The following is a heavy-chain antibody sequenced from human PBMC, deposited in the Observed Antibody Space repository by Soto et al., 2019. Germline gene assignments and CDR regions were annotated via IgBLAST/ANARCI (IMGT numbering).Heavy chain of an antibody. J-gene: IGHJ6*02. CDR2: IIPIFGTA. CDR1: GGTFGSNV. Sequence: SSVKDSCKASGGTFGSNVISWVRQAPGQGLEWMGGIIPIFGTANDAQKFRGGVTFTAHASTSSAYMEMSRLRYEGTAVYYGASSYRKNSKLLYEPKTDYSYSMDVWGQGTTVTVSS. CDR3: ASSYRKNSKLLYEPKTDYSYSMDV. V-gene: IGHV1-69*13. D-gene: IGHD2-2*02.